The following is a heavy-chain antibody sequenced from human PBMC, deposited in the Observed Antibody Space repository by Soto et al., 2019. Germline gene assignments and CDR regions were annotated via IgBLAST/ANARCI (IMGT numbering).Heavy chain of an antibody. D-gene: IGHD6-13*01. J-gene: IGHJ4*02. V-gene: IGHV3-33*01. CDR2: IWYDGSNK. Sequence: QVKLVESGGGVVQPGRSLRLSCAASGFTFSSYGMHWVRQAPGKGLEWVAVIWYDGSNKYYADSVKGRFTISSDNSKNSRYLQRKSLRAEDMAVYYCARDGGSSWYFDSWGQGTLVTVSS. CDR1: GFTFSSYG. CDR3: ARDGGSSWYFDS.